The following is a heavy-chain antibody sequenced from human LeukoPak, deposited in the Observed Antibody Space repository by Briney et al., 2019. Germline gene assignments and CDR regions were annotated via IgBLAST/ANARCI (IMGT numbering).Heavy chain of an antibody. V-gene: IGHV3-11*01. CDR1: GFTLRHYV. Sequence: GGPLRLSCAASGFTLRHYVMSWVRQAPGKGLEWVSYIYPSGTTLYYADSVKGRFIISRDNGKNSLYLQLRSLKDEDTAVYFCARAAYNWNWGQGTLVTVSS. J-gene: IGHJ4*02. CDR2: IYPSGTTL. CDR3: ARAAYNWN. D-gene: IGHD1-20*01.